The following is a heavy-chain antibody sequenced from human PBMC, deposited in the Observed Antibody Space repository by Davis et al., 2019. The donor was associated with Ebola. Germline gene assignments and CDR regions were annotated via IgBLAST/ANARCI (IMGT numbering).Heavy chain of an antibody. CDR3: ATWSGAV. J-gene: IGHJ6*02. V-gene: IGHV3-15*01. Sequence: PGGSLRLSCAASGFTFSNVWMTWVRQAPGKGLECVGRVKSKTDGGTTDYAAPVKGRFTISRDESRNTLYLQMNSLQTEDTAVYYCATWSGAVWGQGTTVTVSS. D-gene: IGHD3-10*01. CDR1: GFTFSNVW. CDR2: VKSKTDGGTT.